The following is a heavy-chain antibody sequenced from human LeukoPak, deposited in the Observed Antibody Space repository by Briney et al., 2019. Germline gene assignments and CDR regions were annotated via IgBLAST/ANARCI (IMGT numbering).Heavy chain of an antibody. CDR2: ISGSSDVT. CDR3: AKGKALGSGSYYNDVY. D-gene: IGHD3-10*01. CDR1: GFAFSSYA. Sequence: GGSLRLSCAVSGFAFSSYAMNWVRQAPGKGLEWVSTISGSSDVTYYADSVKGRFAISRDNSKNTMYLQMNSLRAEDTAVYYCAKGKALGSGSYYNDVYWGQGTLVTVSS. V-gene: IGHV3-23*01. J-gene: IGHJ4*02.